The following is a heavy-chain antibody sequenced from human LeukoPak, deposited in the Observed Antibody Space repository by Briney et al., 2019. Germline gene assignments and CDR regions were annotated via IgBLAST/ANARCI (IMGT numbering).Heavy chain of an antibody. CDR3: ARDRIYDMGGAFDI. CDR2: INPSGGST. V-gene: IGHV1-46*01. J-gene: IGHJ3*02. Sequence: ASVKVSCKTSGYTFTAYYMHWVRQAPGQGLEWMGIINPSGGSTSYVQKFQGRVTMTRDMSTSTVYMELSSLRSEDTAVYYCARDRIYDMGGAFDIWGQGTMVTVSS. CDR1: GYTFTAYY. D-gene: IGHD3-22*01.